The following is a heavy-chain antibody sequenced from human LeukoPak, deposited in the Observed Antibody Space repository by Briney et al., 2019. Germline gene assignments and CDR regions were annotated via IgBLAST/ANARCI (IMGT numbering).Heavy chain of an antibody. CDR2: IRYDGSNK. Sequence: PGGSLRLSCAASGFTFSSYGMHWVRQAPGKGLEWVAFIRYDGSNKYYADSVKGRFTISRDNSKNTLYLQMNSLRAEDTAVYHCASPNPFYCSGGSCYLPLDYWGQGTLVTVSS. V-gene: IGHV3-30*02. CDR3: ASPNPFYCSGGSCYLPLDY. D-gene: IGHD2-15*01. CDR1: GFTFSSYG. J-gene: IGHJ4*02.